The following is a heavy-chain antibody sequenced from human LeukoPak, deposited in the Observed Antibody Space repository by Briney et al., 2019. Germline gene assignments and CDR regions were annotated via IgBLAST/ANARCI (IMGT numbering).Heavy chain of an antibody. CDR2: IKQDGSET. CDR3: ARASNPRLQLN. V-gene: IGHV3-7*05. D-gene: IGHD5-18*01. Sequence: AGGTLRLSCAASGFTFSNYWMIWVPQAQGKGLVWVANIKQDGSETRYVDSVKGRFTISRDNAQNSLYLQMNSLRAEDTAVYYCARASNPRLQLNWGQGTRVTVSS. CDR1: GFTFSNYW. J-gene: IGHJ4*02.